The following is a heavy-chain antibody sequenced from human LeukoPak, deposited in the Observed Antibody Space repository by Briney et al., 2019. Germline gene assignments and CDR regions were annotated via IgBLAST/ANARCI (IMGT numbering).Heavy chain of an antibody. V-gene: IGHV3-7*01. D-gene: IGHD5-18*01. J-gene: IGHJ4*02. CDR2: INPDGNKK. CDR1: GFTFSSCW. CDR3: ARDLAYSRLDY. Sequence: GGSLRLFCAASGFTFSSCWMDWVRQAPGKGLEWVASINPDGNKKYSADSVKGRFTISRDNAENSLYLQMNSLRVEDTAFYYCARDLAYSRLDYWGQGMLVTVSS.